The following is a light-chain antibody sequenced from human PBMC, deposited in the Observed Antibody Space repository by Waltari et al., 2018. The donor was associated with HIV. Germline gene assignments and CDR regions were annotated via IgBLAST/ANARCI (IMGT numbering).Light chain of an antibody. CDR1: QDISSS. CDR3: QQYYGVPLT. CDR2: GAF. V-gene: IGKV1-NL1*01. J-gene: IGKJ4*01. Sequence: SQDISSSVSWFQLQPGKAPKLLVHGAFILQRGVPSRFSGSGSGTHYTLTITGLQAEDFATYFCQQYYGVPLTFGGGTRVDI.